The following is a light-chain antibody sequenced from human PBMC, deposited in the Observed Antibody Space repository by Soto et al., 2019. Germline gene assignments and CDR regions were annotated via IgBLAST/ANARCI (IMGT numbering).Light chain of an antibody. CDR3: QQYDSSFT. CDR2: GAS. Sequence: EIVLTQSPGTLSLSPGERATLSCTASQHVTTTYIAWYQQKFGQAPRLLIYGASTRATGTPDRFTGGGFGTDFTLTISRVEPEDFAVYYCQQYDSSFTFGGGTKV. J-gene: IGKJ4*01. CDR1: QHVTTTY. V-gene: IGKV3-20*01.